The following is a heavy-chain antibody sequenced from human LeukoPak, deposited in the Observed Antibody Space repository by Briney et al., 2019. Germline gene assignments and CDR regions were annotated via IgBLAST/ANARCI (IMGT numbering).Heavy chain of an antibody. CDR1: GYTFTHYY. CDR3: ARANFLYCSSSTCLFDY. Sequence: ASVKVSCKASGYTFTHYYMHWVRQAPGKGFEWMGWINPNDGDTNYAQKFQGRVTMTRDTSISTAHMEVSRLRSDDTAVYYCARANFLYCSSSTCLFDYWGQGTLVTVSS. D-gene: IGHD2-2*01. CDR2: INPNDGDT. V-gene: IGHV1-2*02. J-gene: IGHJ4*02.